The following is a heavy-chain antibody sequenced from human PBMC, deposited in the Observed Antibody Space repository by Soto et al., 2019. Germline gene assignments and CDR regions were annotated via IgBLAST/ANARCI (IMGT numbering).Heavy chain of an antibody. CDR1: GFTFGDYA. CDR3: TRASSLDFDF. CDR2: IRRNAYGGTT. D-gene: IGHD3-16*01. Sequence: GGSLRLSCTTSGFTFGDYALSWVRQAPGKGLEWVGFIRRNAYGGTTDYAASVKGRFTISRDDSKSIAYLQMNSLRTEDTALYYCTRASSLDFDFWGQGTLVTVSS. V-gene: IGHV3-49*04. J-gene: IGHJ4*02.